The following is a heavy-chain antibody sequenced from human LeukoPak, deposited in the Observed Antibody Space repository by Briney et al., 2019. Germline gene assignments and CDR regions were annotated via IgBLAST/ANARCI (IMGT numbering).Heavy chain of an antibody. J-gene: IGHJ4*02. CDR1: GFTFSSYA. CDR2: ISAGGRT. Sequence: GGSLRLSCAASGFTFSSYAMSWVRQPPGKGLQWVSSISAGGRTYYADSMKGRFTISRDNSKNTLYLQMNSLRADDTAVYYCTKAPGGLFYYWGQGTLVTVSS. D-gene: IGHD3-10*01. V-gene: IGHV3-23*01. CDR3: TKAPGGLFYY.